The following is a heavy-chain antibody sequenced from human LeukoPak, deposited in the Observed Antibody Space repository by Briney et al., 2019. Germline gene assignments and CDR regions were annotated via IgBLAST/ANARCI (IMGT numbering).Heavy chain of an antibody. J-gene: IGHJ4*02. CDR1: GFTFRSHA. CDR3: ARDMFTRYGDDYFFDY. V-gene: IGHV3-23*01. D-gene: IGHD4-17*01. Sequence: PGGSLRLSCATSGFTFRSHAMNWVRHAPGKGLEWVSAISASGVSTYYADSVDGRFTISRDNSKGTLFLQMDSLRAEDTALYYCARDMFTRYGDDYFFDYWGQGSLVTVSS. CDR2: ISASGVST.